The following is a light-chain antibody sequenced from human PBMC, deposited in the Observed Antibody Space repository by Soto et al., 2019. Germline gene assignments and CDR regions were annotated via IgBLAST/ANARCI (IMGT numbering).Light chain of an antibody. CDR1: HNINNY. Sequence: DIKMTHSPSSLSASVGDRVTLTCQASHNINNYLNWYQQKPGKAHKLLIYDAYKLAAGVPSRFSGSGFGTDFTLTIGSLQPEDIATYSCKQYEILPRTFGQGTKVDNK. CDR3: KQYEILPRT. CDR2: DAY. J-gene: IGKJ1*01. V-gene: IGKV1-33*01.